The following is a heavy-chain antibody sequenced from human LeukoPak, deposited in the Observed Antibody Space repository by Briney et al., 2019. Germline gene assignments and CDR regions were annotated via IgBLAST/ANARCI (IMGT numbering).Heavy chain of an antibody. CDR1: GGSISSSSYY. CDR3: ARARGGGYYDSSGYYPLDY. CDR2: IYTSGST. J-gene: IGHJ4*02. V-gene: IGHV4-61*02. D-gene: IGHD3-22*01. Sequence: SETLSLTCTVSGGSISSSSYYWGWIRQPPGKGLEWIGRIYTSGSTNYNPSLKSRVTISVDTSKNQFSLKLSSVTAADTAVYYCARARGGGYYDSSGYYPLDYWGQGTLVTVSS.